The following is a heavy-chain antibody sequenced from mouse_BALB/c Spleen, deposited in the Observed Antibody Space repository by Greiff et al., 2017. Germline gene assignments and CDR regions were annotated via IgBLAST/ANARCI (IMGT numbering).Heavy chain of an antibody. CDR3: ARDGLRYWYFDV. J-gene: IGHJ1*01. CDR2: INSNGGST. V-gene: IGHV5-6-3*01. Sequence: EVQGVESGGGLVQPGGSLKLSCAASGFTFSSYGMSWVRQTPDKRLELVATINSNGGSTYYPDSVKGRFTISRDNAKNTLYLQMSSLKSEDTAMYYCARDGLRYWYFDVWGAGTTVTVSS. CDR1: GFTFSSYG.